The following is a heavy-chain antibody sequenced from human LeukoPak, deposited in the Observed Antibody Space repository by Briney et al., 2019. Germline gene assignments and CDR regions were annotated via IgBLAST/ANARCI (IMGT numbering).Heavy chain of an antibody. CDR3: ARDLGSSSWYWGYYFDY. Sequence: ASVKVSCKASGYTFITYDINWVRQATGQGLEWMGWMTPNSSNTGYAQKFQGRVTITRNTSISTTYMELSSLRSEDTAVYYCARDLGSSSWYWGYYFDYWGQGTLVTVSS. V-gene: IGHV1-8*03. D-gene: IGHD6-13*01. CDR2: MTPNSSNT. J-gene: IGHJ4*02. CDR1: GYTFITYD.